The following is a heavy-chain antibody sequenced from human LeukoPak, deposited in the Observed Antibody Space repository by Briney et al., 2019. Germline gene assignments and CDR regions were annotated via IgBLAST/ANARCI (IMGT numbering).Heavy chain of an antibody. CDR3: AGTVTRYYFDY. CDR2: IYHSGST. D-gene: IGHD4-17*01. J-gene: IGHJ4*02. V-gene: IGHV4-30-2*01. CDR1: GGSISSGGYS. Sequence: SETLSLTCAVSGGSISSGGYSWSWIRQPPGKGLEWIGYIYHSGSTYYNPSLKSRVTISVDRSKNQFSLKLSSVTAADTAVYYCAGTVTRYYFDYWGQGTLVTVSS.